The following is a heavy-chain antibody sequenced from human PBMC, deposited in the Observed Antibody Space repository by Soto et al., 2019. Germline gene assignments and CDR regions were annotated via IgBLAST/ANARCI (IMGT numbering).Heavy chain of an antibody. J-gene: IGHJ4*02. Sequence: LSLTCAVYGGSFSGYYWSWIRQPPGKGLEWIGEINHSGSTNYNPSLKSRVTISVDTSKNQFSLRLSSVTAADTAVYYCARTLTGTSYFDYWGQGTLVTVSS. D-gene: IGHD1-7*01. CDR3: ARTLTGTSYFDY. CDR1: GGSFSGYY. CDR2: INHSGST. V-gene: IGHV4-34*01.